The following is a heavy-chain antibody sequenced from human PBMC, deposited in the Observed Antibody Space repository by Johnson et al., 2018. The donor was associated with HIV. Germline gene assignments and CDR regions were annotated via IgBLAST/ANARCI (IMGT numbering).Heavy chain of an antibody. CDR2: INWNGGST. D-gene: IGHD1-26*01. J-gene: IGHJ3*02. CDR1: GFTFDDYG. Sequence: VQLVESGGGLVQPGGSLRLSCAASGFTFDDYGMSWVRQVPGKGLEWVSGINWNGGSTGYADSVKGRFTISRDNAKNSLYLQMNSLRAEDTALYYCQGDSGSYHGNDAFDIWGQGTMVTVSS. CDR3: QGDSGSYHGNDAFDI. V-gene: IGHV3-20*04.